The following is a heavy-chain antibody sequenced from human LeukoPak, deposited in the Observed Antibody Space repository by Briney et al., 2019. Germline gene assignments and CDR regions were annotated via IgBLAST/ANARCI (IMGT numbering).Heavy chain of an antibody. V-gene: IGHV3-21*01. Sequence: GGSLRLSCAASGFTFSDYSMNWVRQAPGKGLEWVSSISSSSTYIYCADSVKGRFTISRDNAKNSLYLQMNSLRAEDTAVYYCAKLQAVPAAPRQYYFDYWGQGTLVTVSS. CDR1: GFTFSDYS. CDR3: AKLQAVPAAPRQYYFDY. J-gene: IGHJ4*02. D-gene: IGHD2-2*01. CDR2: ISSSSTYI.